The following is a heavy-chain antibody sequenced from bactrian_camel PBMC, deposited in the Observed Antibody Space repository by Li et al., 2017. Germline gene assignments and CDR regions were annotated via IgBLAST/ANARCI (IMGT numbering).Heavy chain of an antibody. CDR3: ATEFSRYSDYDGGPYDYNY. D-gene: IGHD4*01. J-gene: IGHJ4*01. CDR2: IYSDGSNT. Sequence: HVQLVESGGGLVQPGGSLRLSCSAGGSTSMYWWMGWVRQTPGKGLEWVSSIYSDGSNTDYADSVMDRFTVSRDNAKNTVYLQMNSLKSEDTALYYCATEFSRYSDYDGGPYDYNYWGQGTQVTVS. CDR1: GSTSMYWW. V-gene: IGHV3S6*01.